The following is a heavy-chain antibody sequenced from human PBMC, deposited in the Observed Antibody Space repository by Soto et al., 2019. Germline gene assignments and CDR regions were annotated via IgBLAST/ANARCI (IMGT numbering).Heavy chain of an antibody. CDR1: GFTFSEYS. CDR3: ARARGNDWYSDY. Sequence: DVQLVESGGGLVRPGGSLRLSCTASGFTFSEYSMRWVRQAPGKGLEWVSSITHSGTYVYYADSVKGRFTISRDSASNSLFLQMTSLRAEDTAVYHGARARGNDWYSDYWGQGTLVTVSS. J-gene: IGHJ4*02. CDR2: ITHSGTYV. V-gene: IGHV3-21*01. D-gene: IGHD5-12*01.